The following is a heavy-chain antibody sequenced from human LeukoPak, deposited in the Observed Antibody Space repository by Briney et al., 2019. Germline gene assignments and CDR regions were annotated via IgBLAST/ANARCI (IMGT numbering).Heavy chain of an antibody. CDR1: GGSISSSSYY. CDR2: IYYSGST. V-gene: IGHV4-39*07. CDR3: ARWTTIFGVVRPRDY. Sequence: PSETLSLTCTVSGGSISSSSYYWGWIRQPPGKGLEWIGSIYYSGSTYYNPSLKSRVTISVDTSKNQFSLKLSSVTAADTAVYYCARWTTIFGVVRPRDYWGQGTLVTVSS. D-gene: IGHD3-3*01. J-gene: IGHJ4*02.